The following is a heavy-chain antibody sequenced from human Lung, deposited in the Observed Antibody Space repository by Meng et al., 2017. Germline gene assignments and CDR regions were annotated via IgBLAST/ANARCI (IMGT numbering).Heavy chain of an antibody. CDR1: GYTFTNYA. J-gene: IGHJ4*02. D-gene: IGHD6-13*01. CDR2: INAGNGNT. V-gene: IGHV1-3*01. CDR3: ARSKSIAAAGGY. Sequence: QVQLVQSGAEGKKSGAAVKVFCKASGYTFTNYAMHWVRQAPGQRLEGMGWINAGNGNTKYSQKFQGRVTITRDTSASTAYMELSSLRSEDTAVYYCARSKSIAAAGGYWGQGTLVTVSS.